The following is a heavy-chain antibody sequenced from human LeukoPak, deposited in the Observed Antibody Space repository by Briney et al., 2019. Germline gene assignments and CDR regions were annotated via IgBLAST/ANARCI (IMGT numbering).Heavy chain of an antibody. V-gene: IGHV1-69*04. Sequence: SVTVSCKASGGTFIIYAISWVRQAPGQGLEWMGRIIPILGIANYAQKFQGRVTITADKSTSTAYMELSSLRSEDTAVYYCARANSSPWVNWFDLWGQGTLVTVSS. CDR1: GGTFIIYA. CDR3: ARANSSPWVNWFDL. D-gene: IGHD6-6*01. J-gene: IGHJ5*02. CDR2: IIPILGIA.